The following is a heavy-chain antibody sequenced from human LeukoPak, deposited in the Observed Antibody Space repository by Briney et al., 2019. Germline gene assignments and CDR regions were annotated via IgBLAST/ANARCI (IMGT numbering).Heavy chain of an antibody. V-gene: IGHV4-34*01. CDR3: ARESNYCSGGSCYGWFDP. J-gene: IGHJ5*02. D-gene: IGHD2-15*01. CDR2: INHSGST. Sequence: SETLSLTCAVYGGSFSGYYWSWIRQPPGKGLEWIGEINHSGSTNYNPSLKSRVTISVDTSKNQFPLKLSSVTAADTAVYYCARESNYCSGGSCYGWFDPWGQGTLVTVSS. CDR1: GGSFSGYY.